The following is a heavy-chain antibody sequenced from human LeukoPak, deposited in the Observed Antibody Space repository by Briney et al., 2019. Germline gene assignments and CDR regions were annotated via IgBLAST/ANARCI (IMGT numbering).Heavy chain of an antibody. CDR3: AKLTTYYYDSSGYARAFDI. CDR1: GFTFSSYA. V-gene: IGHV3-23*01. Sequence: GGSLRLSCAASGFTFSSYAMSWVRQAPGKGLEWVSAISGSGGSTYYADSVKGRFTISRDDSKNTLYLQMNSLRAEDTAVYYCAKLTTYYYDSSGYARAFDIRGQGTMVTVSS. CDR2: ISGSGGST. J-gene: IGHJ3*02. D-gene: IGHD3-22*01.